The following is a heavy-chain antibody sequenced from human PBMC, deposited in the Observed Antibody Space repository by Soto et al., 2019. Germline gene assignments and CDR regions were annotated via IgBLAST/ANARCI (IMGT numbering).Heavy chain of an antibody. CDR1: GFTFSTYA. J-gene: IGHJ3*02. CDR3: ARELAYCSGGNCYMEGAFDI. Sequence: PGGSLRLSCAASGFTFSTYAMSWVRQAPGKGLEWVSALSGSGDRTYYADSVKGRFTISRDNSKNTLYLQMNSLRAEDTAVYYCARELAYCSGGNCYMEGAFDIWGQGTMVTVSS. CDR2: LSGSGDRT. D-gene: IGHD2-15*01. V-gene: IGHV3-23*01.